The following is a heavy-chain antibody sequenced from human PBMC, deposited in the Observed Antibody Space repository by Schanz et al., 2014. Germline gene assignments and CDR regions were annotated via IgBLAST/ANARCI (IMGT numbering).Heavy chain of an antibody. CDR2: ISHSGGSK. CDR3: AKRMGYCSGGSCCDCYYYGLDV. Sequence: EVQLLESGGGLVQPGGSLRLSCAASGFTFSSYAMSWVRQAPGKGLEWVSSISHSGGSKYYADSVKGRFTISRDNSENTLYLQMNSVSADGTAVLYCAKRMGYCSGGSCCDCYYYGLDVWGQGTPVTVSS. J-gene: IGHJ6*02. CDR1: GFTFSSYA. D-gene: IGHD2-15*01. V-gene: IGHV3-23*01.